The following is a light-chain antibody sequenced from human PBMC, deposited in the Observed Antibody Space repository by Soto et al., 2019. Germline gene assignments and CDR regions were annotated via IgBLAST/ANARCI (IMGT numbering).Light chain of an antibody. CDR3: SSYTPSSTYV. CDR2: AVH. Sequence: QSALTQPASVSGSPGQSITISCTGSTSDIGGYGYVSWYQQYPGKAPKLIIYAVHSRPSGVSNRFSGSKSGNTASLTISGLQAEDEADYHCSSYTPSSTYVFGTGTKLTVL. J-gene: IGLJ1*01. CDR1: TSDIGGYGY. V-gene: IGLV2-14*03.